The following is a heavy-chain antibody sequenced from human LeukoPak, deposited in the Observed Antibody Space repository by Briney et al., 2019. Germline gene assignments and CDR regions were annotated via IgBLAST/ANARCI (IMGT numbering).Heavy chain of an antibody. J-gene: IGHJ3*02. CDR3: ARDFYENDAGAFDI. D-gene: IGHD3-16*01. CDR2: INPNSGGT. V-gene: IGHV1-2*02. CDR1: GYTFRNVY. Sequence: ATVKVSCKASGYTFRNVYIHWVRQAPGQGLKWMGWINPNSGGTLYAQEFQGRVTMTRDTSISTVYMELSRLTSDDTAVYYCARDFYENDAGAFDIWGQGTMAIVSS.